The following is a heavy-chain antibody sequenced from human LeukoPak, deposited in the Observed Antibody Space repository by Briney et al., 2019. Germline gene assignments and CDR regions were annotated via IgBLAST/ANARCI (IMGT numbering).Heavy chain of an antibody. V-gene: IGHV4-34*01. Sequence: SETLSLTCADYGGSFSGYYWSWIRHPPGKGLEWIGEINHSGSTNYNPSLKSRVTISVDTSKNQFSLKLSSVTAADTAVYYCAGDYMVRGVMTDYWGQGTPVTVSS. J-gene: IGHJ4*02. CDR3: AGDYMVRGVMTDY. D-gene: IGHD3-10*01. CDR1: GGSFSGYY. CDR2: INHSGST.